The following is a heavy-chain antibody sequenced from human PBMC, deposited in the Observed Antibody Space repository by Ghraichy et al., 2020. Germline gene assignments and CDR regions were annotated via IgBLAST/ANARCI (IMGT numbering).Heavy chain of an antibody. J-gene: IGHJ6*02. CDR3: SREGTPGYSRLDV. CDR1: GYTFSDHY. V-gene: IGHV1-2*02. CDR2: INPNSDGT. Sequence: ASVKVSCKASGYTFSDHYIYWLRQAPGQGLEWMGWINPNSDGTNYAQHFQGRVTMTWDTSIRTVYMELRRLTSDDTARYYCSREGTPGYSRLDVWGQGTTVTVSS. D-gene: IGHD5-18*01.